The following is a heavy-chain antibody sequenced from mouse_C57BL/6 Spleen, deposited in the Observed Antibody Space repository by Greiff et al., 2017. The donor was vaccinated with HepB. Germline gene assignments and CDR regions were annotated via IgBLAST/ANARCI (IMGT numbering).Heavy chain of an antibody. CDR2: ISSGSSTI. Sequence: EVHLVESGGGLVKPGGSLKLSCAASGFTFSDYGMHWVRQAPEKGLEWVAYISSGSSTIYYADTVKGRFTISRDNAKHTLFLQMTSLRSEDTAMYYCARSDYGSSWFAYWGQGTLVTVSA. J-gene: IGHJ3*01. V-gene: IGHV5-17*01. CDR1: GFTFSDYG. CDR3: ARSDYGSSWFAY. D-gene: IGHD1-1*01.